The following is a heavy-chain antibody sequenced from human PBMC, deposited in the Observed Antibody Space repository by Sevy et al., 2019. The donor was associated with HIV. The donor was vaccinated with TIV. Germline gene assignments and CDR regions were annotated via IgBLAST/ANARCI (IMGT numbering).Heavy chain of an antibody. CDR3: AREKTILEGRYGMDV. J-gene: IGHJ6*02. V-gene: IGHV3-21*01. Sequence: GGSLRLSCATSGFIFSTYNMNWVRQAPGKGLEWVSSISSGSGFIFYADSVKGRFTISRDNAKNSLDLQMNSLRAEDAAVYYCAREKTILEGRYGMDVWGQGTTVTVSS. CDR2: ISSGSGFI. D-gene: IGHD3-3*01. CDR1: GFIFSTYN.